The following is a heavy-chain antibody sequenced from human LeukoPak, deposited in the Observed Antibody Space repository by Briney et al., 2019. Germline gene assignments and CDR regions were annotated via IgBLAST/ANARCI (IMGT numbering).Heavy chain of an antibody. CDR2: IFYSGST. D-gene: IGHD4-17*01. V-gene: IGHV4-59*01. J-gene: IGHJ4*02. Sequence: SETLSLTCTVSGGSISSYYWSWIRQPPGKGLEWIGYIFYSGSTNYNPSLKSRVTISVDTSKNQFSLKLSSVTAADTAVYYCAREDYGDGSSGFDYWGQGTLVTVSS. CDR3: AREDYGDGSSGFDY. CDR1: GGSISSYY.